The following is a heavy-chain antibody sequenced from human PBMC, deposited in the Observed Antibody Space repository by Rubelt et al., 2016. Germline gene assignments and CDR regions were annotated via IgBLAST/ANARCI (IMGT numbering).Heavy chain of an antibody. V-gene: IGHV3-7*03. CDR2: IKQDGSDK. J-gene: IGHJ4*02. CDR3: AKAHRSTYDYGDYIEY. CDR1: GFTFSNYW. D-gene: IGHD4-17*01. Sequence: GSLRLSCAASGFTFSNYWMSWVRQAPGKGLEWVANIKQDGSDKYYVDSVKGRFTISRDNAKNSLYLQMNSLRAEDTALYYCAKAHRSTYDYGDYIEYWGQGTLVTVSS.